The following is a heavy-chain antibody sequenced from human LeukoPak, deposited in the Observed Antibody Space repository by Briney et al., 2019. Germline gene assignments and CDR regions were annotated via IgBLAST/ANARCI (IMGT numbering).Heavy chain of an antibody. CDR1: GFTFSDYA. J-gene: IGHJ4*02. CDR2: ISGNGGST. D-gene: IGHD3-22*01. Sequence: PGGSLRLSCAASGFTFSDYAITWVRQAPGKGLEWVSHISGNGGSTSYADSVRGRFTVSRDNSKNMFYLQMNSLRVDDTAVYYCAKVRPFTPIAVVPEYFDYWGQGTLVAVSS. CDR3: AKVRPFTPIAVVPEYFDY. V-gene: IGHV3-23*01.